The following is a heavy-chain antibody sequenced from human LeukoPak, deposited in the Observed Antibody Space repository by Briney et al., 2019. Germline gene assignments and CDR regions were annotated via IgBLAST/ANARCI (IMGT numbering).Heavy chain of an antibody. CDR3: AAGGIIIGTTSS. CDR2: INHSGST. V-gene: IGHV4-34*01. D-gene: IGHD1-20*01. Sequence: SETLSLTCAVYGGSFSGYYWSWIRQPPGKGLEWIGEINHSGSTNYNPSLKSRVTISVDTSKNQFSLKLSSVTAADTAVYYCAAGGIIIGTTSSWGQGTLVTVSS. CDR1: GGSFSGYY. J-gene: IGHJ4*02.